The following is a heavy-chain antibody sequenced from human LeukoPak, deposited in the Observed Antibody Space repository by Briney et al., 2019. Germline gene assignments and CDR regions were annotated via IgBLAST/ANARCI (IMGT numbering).Heavy chain of an antibody. D-gene: IGHD3-3*01. Sequence: SETLSLTCTVSGGSISSYYWSWIRQPPGKGLEWIGYICYSGSTNYNPSLKSRVTISVDTSKNQFSLKLSSVTAADTAVYYCAGTYYDFWSGPWGKYYYGMDVWGQGTTVTVSS. CDR1: GGSISSYY. J-gene: IGHJ6*02. CDR2: ICYSGST. CDR3: AGTYYDFWSGPWGKYYYGMDV. V-gene: IGHV4-59*08.